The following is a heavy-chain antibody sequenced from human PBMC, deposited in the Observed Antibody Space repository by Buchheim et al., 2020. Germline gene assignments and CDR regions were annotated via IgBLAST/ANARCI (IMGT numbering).Heavy chain of an antibody. Sequence: QVQLQESGPGLVKPSETLSLTCTVSGGSISSYYWSWIRQPPGKGLEWIGYIYYSGSTNYNPSLKSRVTISVDTSKNQFSLTLSSVTAADTAVYYCARGSNYYDSSGYFLLDYWGQGTL. CDR1: GGSISSYY. D-gene: IGHD3-22*01. CDR2: IYYSGST. J-gene: IGHJ4*02. CDR3: ARGSNYYDSSGYFLLDY. V-gene: IGHV4-59*01.